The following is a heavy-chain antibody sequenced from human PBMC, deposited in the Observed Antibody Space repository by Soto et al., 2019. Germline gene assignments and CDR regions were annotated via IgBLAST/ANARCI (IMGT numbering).Heavy chain of an antibody. J-gene: IGHJ3*01. CDR1: KISINNYW. Sequence: EVQLVESGGGLVQPGGSLRLSCAASKISINNYWMSWVRQAPGKGLEWVANIRGDGHETRYVDSVKGRFAISRDNALNSMNLQKSSTTFEDTALYYCLRDKDV. CDR2: IRGDGHET. CDR3: LRDKDV. V-gene: IGHV3-7*01.